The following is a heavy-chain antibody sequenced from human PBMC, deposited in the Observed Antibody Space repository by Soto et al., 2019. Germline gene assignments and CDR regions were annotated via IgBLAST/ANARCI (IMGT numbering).Heavy chain of an antibody. CDR2: ITGSGGST. Sequence: WGSLRLSCAASGFTLSNYAMSWVRQAPGKGLEWVSVITGSGGSTNYADSVKGRFTVSRDNSKNTLYLQMSSLRAEDTALYYCAKEGLGWGQGTLVTVSS. CDR3: AKEGLG. J-gene: IGHJ4*02. V-gene: IGHV3-23*01. CDR1: GFTLSNYA.